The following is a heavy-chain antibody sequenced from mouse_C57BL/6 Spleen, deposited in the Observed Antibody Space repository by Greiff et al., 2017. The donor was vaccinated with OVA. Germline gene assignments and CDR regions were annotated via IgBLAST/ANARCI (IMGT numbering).Heavy chain of an antibody. Sequence: VQLQESGPELVKPGASVKISCKASGYAFSSSWMNWVKQRPGKGLEWIGRIYPGDGDTNYNGKFKGKATLTAAKSSSTAYMQLSSLTSEDSAVYFCARNGNYFDYWGQGTTLTVSS. CDR1: GYAFSSSW. CDR2: IYPGDGDT. J-gene: IGHJ2*01. CDR3: ARNGNYFDY. V-gene: IGHV1-82*01. D-gene: IGHD1-1*01.